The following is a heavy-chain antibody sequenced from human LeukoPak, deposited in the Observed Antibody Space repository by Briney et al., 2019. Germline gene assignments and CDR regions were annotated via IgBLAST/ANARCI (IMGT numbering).Heavy chain of an antibody. Sequence: GGSLRLSCAASGITFSSYWMSWVRQAPGKGLEWVANIKQDGSEKYYVDSVKGRFTISRDNAKNSLYLQMNSLRAEDTAVYYCARDDVYPNPWGQGTLVTVSS. J-gene: IGHJ5*02. CDR2: IKQDGSEK. D-gene: IGHD2-2*02. V-gene: IGHV3-7*04. CDR1: GITFSSYW. CDR3: ARDDVYPNP.